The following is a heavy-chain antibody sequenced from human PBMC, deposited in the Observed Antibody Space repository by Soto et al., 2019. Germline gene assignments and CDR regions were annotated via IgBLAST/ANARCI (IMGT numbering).Heavy chain of an antibody. J-gene: IGHJ6*04. Sequence: PSETLSLTCTVSGDSIRSYYWSWIRQPPGKGLEWIGYISYTGSTHYNPSLKSRVTISADTSKNQFSLKLSSVTTADTALYYCAREGVAAPSYYCGMHVSRRVSTVTASS. V-gene: IGHV4-59*01. CDR2: ISYTGST. CDR1: GDSIRSYY. D-gene: IGHD2-15*01. CDR3: AREGVAAPSYYCGMHV.